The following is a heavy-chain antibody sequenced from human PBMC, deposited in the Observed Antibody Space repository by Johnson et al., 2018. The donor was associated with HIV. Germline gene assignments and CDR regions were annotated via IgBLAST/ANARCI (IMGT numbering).Heavy chain of an antibody. CDR3: ARGRVGYWSDAFDI. CDR2: ISYDGSNK. Sequence: QVQVVESGGGLVKPGGSLRLSCAASGVIFSGFGLHWVRQAPGKGLGWVASISYDGSNKDYADSVQVRFTISRDTSKNPLYLQMNSLRAEDTAVYYCARGRVGYWSDAFDIWGQGTMVAVYS. D-gene: IGHD2-8*02. V-gene: IGHV3-30-3*01. CDR1: GVIFSGFG. J-gene: IGHJ3*02.